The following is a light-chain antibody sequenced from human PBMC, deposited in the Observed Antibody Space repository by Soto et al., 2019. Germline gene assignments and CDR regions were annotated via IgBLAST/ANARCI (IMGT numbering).Light chain of an antibody. J-gene: IGKJ5*01. CDR2: GAS. CDR1: QSVSSSY. Sequence: EIVLTQAPGTLSFSPGERATLSCRASQSVSSSYLAWYQQKPGQAPRLLIYGASSRATGIPDRFSGSGSGTDFTLTISRLEPDNFAVYYCQQYGSSSFTFGQGTRLEIK. CDR3: QQYGSSSFT. V-gene: IGKV3-20*01.